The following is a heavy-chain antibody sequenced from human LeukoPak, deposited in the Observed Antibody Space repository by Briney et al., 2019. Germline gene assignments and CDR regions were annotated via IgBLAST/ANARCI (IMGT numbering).Heavy chain of an antibody. V-gene: IGHV3-33*01. CDR1: GFTFSNYS. CDR2: IWYDGGNK. CDR3: ARDVPYYYASGSSKPLDY. Sequence: PGRSLRFSCAASGFTFSNYSMHWVRQAPGKGLEWVAVIWYDGGNKYYADSVKGRFTISRDNSKSTLYLQMNSLRAEDTAVYYCARDVPYYYASGSSKPLDYWGQGTLVTVSS. J-gene: IGHJ4*02. D-gene: IGHD3-10*01.